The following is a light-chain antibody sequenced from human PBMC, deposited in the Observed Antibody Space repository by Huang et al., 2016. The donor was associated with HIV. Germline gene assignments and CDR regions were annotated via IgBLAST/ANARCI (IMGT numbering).Light chain of an antibody. V-gene: IGKV2-30*02. CDR2: EVS. Sequence: DVVMTQSPVSLPVTLGQPASISCRSSQSLVHSDGNTYLNWVQQRPGQSPRRLIYEVSKRDSGVPKIFSGSGSGTDCTLNISRVETDDVGVYYCMQGTHWPLTFGGGTKVEIK. J-gene: IGKJ4*01. CDR1: QSLVHSDGNTY. CDR3: MQGTHWPLT.